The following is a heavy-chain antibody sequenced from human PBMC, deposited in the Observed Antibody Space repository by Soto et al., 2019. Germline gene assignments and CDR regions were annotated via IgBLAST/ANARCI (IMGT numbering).Heavy chain of an antibody. CDR2: INAGNGNT. CDR1: GYTFTSYA. V-gene: IGHV1-3*01. D-gene: IGHD6-13*01. Sequence: ASVKVSCKASGYTFTSYAMHWVRPAPGQRLEWMGWINAGNGNTKYSQKFPGRVTITRDTSESTAYMELSSLRSEDAAVYYCARDSEPGYSSIPSDPWDYWGQGTLVTVSS. CDR3: ARDSEPGYSSIPSDPWDY. J-gene: IGHJ4*02.